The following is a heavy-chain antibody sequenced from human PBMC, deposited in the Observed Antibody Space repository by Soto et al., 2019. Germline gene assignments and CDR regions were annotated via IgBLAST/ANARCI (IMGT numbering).Heavy chain of an antibody. V-gene: IGHV1-18*01. D-gene: IGHD2-2*01. J-gene: IGHJ4*02. CDR2: ISAYYGNT. Sequence: ASVKVSCKASGYTFTSYGISWVRQAPGQGLEWMGWISAYYGNTKYSQKFQGRVTITRDTSASTAYMELSSLRSEDTAVYYCARVPPYCSSTSCYYFDYWGQGTLVTVSS. CDR3: ARVPPYCSSTSCYYFDY. CDR1: GYTFTSYG.